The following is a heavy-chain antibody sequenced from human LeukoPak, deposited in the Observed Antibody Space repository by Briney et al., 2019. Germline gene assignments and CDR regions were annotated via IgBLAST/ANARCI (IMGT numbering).Heavy chain of an antibody. CDR3: AKDGASSFDY. D-gene: IGHD3-16*01. Sequence: GGSLRLSCAASGFTISSYAMSWVRQAPGKGLEWVSAISSSGGSSYYADSVKGRFTISRDTFKNTLYLQIDGLRAGDTALYYCAKDGASSFDYWGQGTLVTVSS. V-gene: IGHV3-23*01. CDR1: GFTISSYA. J-gene: IGHJ4*02. CDR2: ISSSGGSS.